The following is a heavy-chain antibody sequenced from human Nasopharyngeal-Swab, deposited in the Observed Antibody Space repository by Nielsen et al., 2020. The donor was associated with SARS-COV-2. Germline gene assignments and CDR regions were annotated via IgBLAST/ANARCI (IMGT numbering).Heavy chain of an antibody. Sequence: SETLSLTCTVSGGSVSSGSYYWSWIRQPPGKGLEWIGEINHSGSTNYNPSLKSRVTISVDTSKNQFSLKLSSVTAADTAVYYCARGSGGIAAAGTIRFDPWGQGTLVTVSS. CDR2: INHSGST. J-gene: IGHJ5*02. CDR1: GGSVSSGSYY. CDR3: ARGSGGIAAAGTIRFDP. V-gene: IGHV4-39*07. D-gene: IGHD6-13*01.